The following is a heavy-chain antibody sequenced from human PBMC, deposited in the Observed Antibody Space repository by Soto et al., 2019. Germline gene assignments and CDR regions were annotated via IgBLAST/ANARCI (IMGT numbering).Heavy chain of an antibody. Sequence: QVQLVQSGAEVKKPGSSVKVSCKASGGTFSSYAISWVRQAPGQGLEWMGGIIPIFGTANYAQKFQGRVTITADESTSTAYMELSSLGSEDTAVYYCARRAVHTAAGTFGWFDPWGQGTLVTVSS. CDR2: IIPIFGTA. J-gene: IGHJ5*02. V-gene: IGHV1-69*12. CDR3: ARRAVHTAAGTFGWFDP. CDR1: GGTFSSYA. D-gene: IGHD6-13*01.